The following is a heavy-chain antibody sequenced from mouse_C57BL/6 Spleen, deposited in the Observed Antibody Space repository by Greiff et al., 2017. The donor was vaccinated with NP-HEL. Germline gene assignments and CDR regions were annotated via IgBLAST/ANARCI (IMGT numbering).Heavy chain of an antibody. V-gene: IGHV14-2*01. D-gene: IGHD1-1*01. CDR2: IDPEDGET. CDR1: GFNIKDYY. J-gene: IGHJ2*01. CDR3: ARSITTVVAYYFDA. Sequence: EVKLMESGAELVKPGASVKLSCTASGFNIKDYYMHWVKQRTEQGLEWIGRIDPEDGETKYAPKFQGKATITADTSSNAAYLPLSSLASEYTAVYYGARSITTVVAYYFDAWGQGATLSVSS.